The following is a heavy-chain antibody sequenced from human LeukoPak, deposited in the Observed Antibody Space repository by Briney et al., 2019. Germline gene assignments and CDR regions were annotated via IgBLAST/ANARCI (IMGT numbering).Heavy chain of an antibody. J-gene: IGHJ4*02. D-gene: IGHD2-2*01. CDR2: RYYSGST. CDR3: ARSSSTTSVVPDYFFDY. CDR1: GDSISSGYY. Sequence: SETLSLTCAVSGDSISSGYYWGWIRQPPGKGLQWIGSRYYSGSTYYNPSLKSRVSISVDTSKNQFSLKLSSVTAADTAVYYCARSSSTTSVVPDYFFDYWGQGTLVTVSS. V-gene: IGHV4-38-2*01.